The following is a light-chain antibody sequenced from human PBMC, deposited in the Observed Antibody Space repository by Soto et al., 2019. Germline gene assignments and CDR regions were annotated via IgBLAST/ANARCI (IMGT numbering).Light chain of an antibody. CDR3: SSYASTSTLEV. Sequence: QSALTQPASVSASPGQSITISCTGTSSDVGAYNYVSWYQQHPGKAPKLIIYEVSNRPSGVSHRFSGSKSGNTASLSISGLLPEDEADYYCSSYASTSTLEVFGGGTKL. V-gene: IGLV2-14*01. J-gene: IGLJ3*02. CDR1: SSDVGAYNY. CDR2: EVS.